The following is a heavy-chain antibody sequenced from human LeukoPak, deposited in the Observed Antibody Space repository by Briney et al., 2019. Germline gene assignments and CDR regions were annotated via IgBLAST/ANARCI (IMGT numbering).Heavy chain of an antibody. Sequence: PSETLSLTCAVSGGSISSGGYSWSWIRQPPGKGLEWIGYIYHSGSTYYNPSLKSRVTISVDRSKNQFSLKLSSVTAADTAVYYCARSPKLYYGSWLDYGMDVWGQGTTVTVSS. CDR1: GGSISSGGYS. V-gene: IGHV4-30-2*01. D-gene: IGHD3-10*01. CDR2: IYHSGST. J-gene: IGHJ6*02. CDR3: ARSPKLYYGSWLDYGMDV.